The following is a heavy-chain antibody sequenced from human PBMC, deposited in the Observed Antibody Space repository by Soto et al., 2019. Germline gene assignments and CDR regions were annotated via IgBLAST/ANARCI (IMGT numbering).Heavy chain of an antibody. J-gene: IGHJ4*02. Sequence: GGSLRLSCAASGFTFSSYWMHWVRQAPGKGLVWVSRINSDGSSTSYADSVKGRFTISRDNAKNTLYLQMNSLRVEDTAVYYCAKSRGWYDFDYWGQGALVTVS. D-gene: IGHD6-19*01. CDR3: AKSRGWYDFDY. V-gene: IGHV3-74*01. CDR1: GFTFSSYW. CDR2: INSDGSST.